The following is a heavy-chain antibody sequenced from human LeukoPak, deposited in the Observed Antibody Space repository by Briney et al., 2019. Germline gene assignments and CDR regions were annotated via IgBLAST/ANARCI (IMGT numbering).Heavy chain of an antibody. J-gene: IGHJ6*03. D-gene: IGHD1-1*01. CDR1: GYTFTSYY. Sequence: ASVKVSCKASGYTFTSYYMHWVRQAPGQGLEWMGIINPSGGSTSYAQKFQGRVTITRNTSISTAYMELSSLRSEDTAVYYCARGKKRAKILGTYYMDVWGKGTTVTVSS. V-gene: IGHV1-46*01. CDR2: INPSGGST. CDR3: ARGKKRAKILGTYYMDV.